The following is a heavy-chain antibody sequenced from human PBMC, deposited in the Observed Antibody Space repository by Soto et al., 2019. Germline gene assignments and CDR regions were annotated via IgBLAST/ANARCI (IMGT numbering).Heavy chain of an antibody. D-gene: IGHD6-13*01. Sequence: QVQLVQSGAEVKKPGSSVKVSCKVSGGTFSSYAISWVRQAPGQGLEWMGGIIPIFGTANYAQKFQGRVTITADESTRTAYMELSSLRSEDTAVYYCARGAAAGTNYWFGDLWGRGTLVTVSS. CDR1: GGTFSSYA. CDR3: ARGAAAGTNYWFGDL. CDR2: IIPIFGTA. V-gene: IGHV1-69*01. J-gene: IGHJ2*01.